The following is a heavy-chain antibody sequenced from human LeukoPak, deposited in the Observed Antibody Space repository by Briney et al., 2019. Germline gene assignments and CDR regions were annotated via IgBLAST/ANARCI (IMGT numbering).Heavy chain of an antibody. Sequence: SGTLSLTCGVSGGSITSTNYWTWVRQPPGKGLEWIGEVNLQGSTNYNPSLMGRVAISVDMSENHISLQLTSVTAADTAVYYCARAGTGFNIPGAYWGQGTLVTVSS. V-gene: IGHV4-4*02. CDR2: VNLQGST. J-gene: IGHJ4*02. CDR1: GGSITSTNY. D-gene: IGHD1-14*01. CDR3: ARAGTGFNIPGAY.